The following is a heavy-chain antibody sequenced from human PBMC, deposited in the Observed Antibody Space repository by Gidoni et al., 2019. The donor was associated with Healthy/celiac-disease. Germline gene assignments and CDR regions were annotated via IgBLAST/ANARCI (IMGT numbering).Heavy chain of an antibody. Sequence: STYYNPSLKSRVTISVDTSKNQFSLKLSSVTAADTAVYYCARESGRIFGVVKPDYWGQGTLVTVSS. J-gene: IGHJ4*02. D-gene: IGHD3-3*01. CDR2: ST. V-gene: IGHV4-31*02. CDR3: ARESGRIFGVVKPDY.